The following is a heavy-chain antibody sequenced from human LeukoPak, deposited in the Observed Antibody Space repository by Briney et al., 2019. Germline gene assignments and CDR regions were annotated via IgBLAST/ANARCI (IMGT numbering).Heavy chain of an antibody. V-gene: IGHV3-30*02. CDR1: GFTFSGYD. CDR2: IRSDGSDK. D-gene: IGHD6-13*01. Sequence: GGSLRLSCAASGFTFSGYDMDWVRQAPGKGLEWVALIRSDGSDKYYADSVKGRFTISRDNSKNTLFLQMNSLRAEDTAVYYCAKDIAAAGGPCAYWGRGTLVTVSS. CDR3: AKDIAAAGGPCAY. J-gene: IGHJ4*02.